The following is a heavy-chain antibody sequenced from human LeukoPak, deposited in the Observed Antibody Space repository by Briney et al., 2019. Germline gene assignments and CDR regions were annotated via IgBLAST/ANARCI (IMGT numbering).Heavy chain of an antibody. CDR2: IKQDGSDK. D-gene: IGHD6-13*01. J-gene: IGHJ5*02. Sequence: PGGALRLSCVDSGFTLSRSRMCWVREAPGEGVERVANIKQDGSDKYYVDSVKGRFTISRDNAKNSLYLQMNSLRAEDTAVYYCARDGIAAAADWFDPWGQGTLVTVSS. V-gene: IGHV3-7*01. CDR1: GFTLSRSR. CDR3: ARDGIAAAADWFDP.